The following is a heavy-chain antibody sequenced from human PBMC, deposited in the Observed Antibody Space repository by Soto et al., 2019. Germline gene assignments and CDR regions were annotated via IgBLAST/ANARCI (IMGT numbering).Heavy chain of an antibody. Sequence: PSETLSLTCTVSGGSTSSSNYQWVWIRQPPGKGLEWIGNVYYNGNTYYKPSLKNRLTISVDTSNNQFSLKVKTVTAADTAIDDYASPRETNNGRYFDYWGQGTLVTVSS. J-gene: IGHJ4*02. V-gene: IGHV4-39*01. CDR2: VYYNGNT. D-gene: IGHD2-8*01. CDR3: ASPRETNNGRYFDY. CDR1: GGSTSSSNYQ.